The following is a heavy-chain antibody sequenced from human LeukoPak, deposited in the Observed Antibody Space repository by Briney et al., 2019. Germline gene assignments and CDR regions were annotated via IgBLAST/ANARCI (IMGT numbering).Heavy chain of an antibody. J-gene: IGHJ4*02. V-gene: IGHV1-2*04. CDR1: GYTFTGYY. Sequence: ASVKVSCKASGYTFTGYYMHWVRQAPGQGLEWMGWINPNSGGTNYAQKFQGWVTMTRDTSISTAYMELSRLRSDDTAVYYCAKDPGYYPYYFDYWGQGTLVTVSS. CDR2: INPNSGGT. D-gene: IGHD3-10*01. CDR3: AKDPGYYPYYFDY.